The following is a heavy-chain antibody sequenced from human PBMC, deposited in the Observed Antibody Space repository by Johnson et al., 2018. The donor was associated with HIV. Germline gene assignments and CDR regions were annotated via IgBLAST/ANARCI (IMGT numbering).Heavy chain of an antibody. D-gene: IGHD1-20*01. J-gene: IGHJ3*02. Sequence: VQLVESGGGLVQPGRSLRLSCAASGFTFDDYAMHWVRQAPGKGLEWVSGISWNSGSIGYADSVKGRFTISRDNAKNSLYLQMNSLRAEDTAVYYCARYSWNVGAFDIWGQGTMVTVSS. CDR1: GFTFDDYA. V-gene: IGHV3-9*01. CDR2: ISWNSGSI. CDR3: ARYSWNVGAFDI.